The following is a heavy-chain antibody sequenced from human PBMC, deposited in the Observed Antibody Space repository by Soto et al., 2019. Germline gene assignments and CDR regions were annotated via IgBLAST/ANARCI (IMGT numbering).Heavy chain of an antibody. J-gene: IGHJ6*02. CDR3: ASVGSGTTTPPPTYSYPYGMHV. V-gene: IGHV1-18*01. Sequence: ASVKVSCKASGYTFTSYGISWVRQAPGQGLEWMGWISAYNGNTNYAQKLQGRGTMTTDTSTSTAYMELRSLRSDDTAVYYCASVGSGTTTPPPTYSYPYGMHVWGQGTPVTVSS. D-gene: IGHD1-7*01. CDR2: ISAYNGNT. CDR1: GYTFTSYG.